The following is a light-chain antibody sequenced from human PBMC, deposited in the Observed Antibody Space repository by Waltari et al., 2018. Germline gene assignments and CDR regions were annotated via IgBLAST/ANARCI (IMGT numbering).Light chain of an antibody. J-gene: IGKJ4*01. CDR3: QQYDISPLT. CDR1: QTVRTTY. V-gene: IGKV3-20*01. CDR2: GAS. Sequence: EIVLTQSPGTLSLSPGERATLSCRASQTVRTTYLAWYQQKPGQAPPLLIHGASSRATGIPDRFSGSGSGTDFSLTSSSLEPEEFAVYYCQQYDISPLTFGGGTKVEIK.